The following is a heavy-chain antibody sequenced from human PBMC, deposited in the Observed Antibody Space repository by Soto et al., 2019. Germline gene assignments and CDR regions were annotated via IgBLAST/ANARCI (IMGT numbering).Heavy chain of an antibody. V-gene: IGHV3-74*01. D-gene: IGHD3-22*01. CDR1: GFTFSNYW. J-gene: IGHJ4*02. CDR3: ARDAFDYDTSGDYFGY. Sequence: VGSLRLSCAASGFTFSNYWMHWVRQVPGKGLVWVSRIDSVGLSTTYADSVKGRFTISRDNAENTLYLQMNSLRAEDTAIYYCARDAFDYDTSGDYFGYWGQGT. CDR2: IDSVGLST.